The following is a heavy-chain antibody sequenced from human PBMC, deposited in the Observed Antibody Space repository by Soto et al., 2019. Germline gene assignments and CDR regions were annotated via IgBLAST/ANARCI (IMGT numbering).Heavy chain of an antibody. D-gene: IGHD1-26*01. V-gene: IGHV1-46*01. Sequence: ASVKVSCNASGYTFTSYYMHWVRQAPGQGLEWMGIINPSGGSTSYAQKFQGRVTMTRDTSTSTVYMELSSLRSEDTAVYYCARVWTIGGGRNGMDVWGQGTTVTVSS. CDR1: GYTFTSYY. CDR2: INPSGGST. J-gene: IGHJ6*02. CDR3: ARVWTIGGGRNGMDV.